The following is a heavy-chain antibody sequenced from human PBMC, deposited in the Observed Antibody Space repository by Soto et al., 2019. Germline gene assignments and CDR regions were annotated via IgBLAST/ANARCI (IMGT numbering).Heavy chain of an antibody. CDR2: NSDYNGNT. CDR1: GYTFTSYG. Sequence: GASVKVSCKASGYTFTSYGISWVRQAPGQGHEWMGWNSDYNGNTNYPQNFQDRVTITRDTSGNTVYLVLGSLGSEDTAVYYCARDREGTKWNYYFDHWGQGTLVTVSS. D-gene: IGHD1-1*01. V-gene: IGHV1-18*01. CDR3: ARDREGTKWNYYFDH. J-gene: IGHJ4*02.